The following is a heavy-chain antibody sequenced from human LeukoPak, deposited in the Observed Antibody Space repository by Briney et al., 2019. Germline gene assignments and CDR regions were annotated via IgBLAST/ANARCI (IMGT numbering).Heavy chain of an antibody. Sequence: SDTLSLTCAVSGDSFSSHYWTWIRQSPGTGLEWIGYISHIGRTNYNPSLKSRVTISIDTSKNQFSLKLRSVTAADTAVYYCARDLVTVTKGFDIWGRGTMVSVSS. CDR3: ARDLVTVTKGFDI. V-gene: IGHV4-59*11. CDR2: ISHIGRT. J-gene: IGHJ3*02. D-gene: IGHD4-17*01. CDR1: GDSFSSHY.